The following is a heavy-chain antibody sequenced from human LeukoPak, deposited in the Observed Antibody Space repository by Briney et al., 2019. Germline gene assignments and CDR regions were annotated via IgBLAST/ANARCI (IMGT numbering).Heavy chain of an antibody. J-gene: IGHJ4*01. Sequence: GESLKISCKGSGYSFTSYWIGWVRQMPGKGLEWMGRIHPSDSSTDSSTDYNPPFQGHVSFSVDTSITTAYLHWSSLKASDTAMYYCDTRGHWGHGTLVTVSS. CDR2: IHPSDSSTDSST. CDR1: GYSFTSYW. V-gene: IGHV5-10-1*01. CDR3: DTRGH. D-gene: IGHD3-10*01.